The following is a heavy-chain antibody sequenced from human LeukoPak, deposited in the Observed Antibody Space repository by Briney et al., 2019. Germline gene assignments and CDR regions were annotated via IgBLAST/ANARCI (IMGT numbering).Heavy chain of an antibody. D-gene: IGHD6-13*01. CDR3: AKFGGIAAAGTYYGTDV. CDR1: GFTFSSYA. V-gene: IGHV3-23*01. J-gene: IGHJ6*02. CDR2: ISGSGGST. Sequence: PGGSLRLSCAASGFTFSSYAMSWVRLAPGKGLEWVSAISGSGGSTYYADSVKGRFTISRDNSKNTLYLQMNSLRAEDTAVYYCAKFGGIAAAGTYYGTDVWGQGTTVTVSS.